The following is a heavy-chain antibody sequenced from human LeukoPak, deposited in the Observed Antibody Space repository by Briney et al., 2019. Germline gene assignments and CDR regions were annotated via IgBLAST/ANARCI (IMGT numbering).Heavy chain of an antibody. D-gene: IGHD2-21*02. J-gene: IGHJ4*02. CDR3: TGGTAPDY. CDR1: GFTFSSYA. CDR2: IRSKAYGGTT. Sequence: GGSLRLSCAASGFTFSSYAMHWVRQAPGKGLEWVGLIRSKAYGGTTEYAASVRARFTISRDDSKSIAYLQMNSLKTEDTAVYYCTGGTAPDYWGQGTLVTVSS. V-gene: IGHV3-49*04.